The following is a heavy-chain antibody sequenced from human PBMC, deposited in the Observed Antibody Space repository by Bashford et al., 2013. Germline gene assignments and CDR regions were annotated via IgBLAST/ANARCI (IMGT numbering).Heavy chain of an antibody. Sequence: ASVKVSCKASGYTFTSYDINWVRQATGQGLEWMGWMNPNSGNTGYAQKFEGRVTMTTDTSTSTAYMELRSLRSDDTAVYYCARDRQYSSSWYDTFDIWGQGTMVTVSS. CDR2: MNPNSGNT. CDR1: GYTFTSYD. J-gene: IGHJ3*02. CDR3: ARDRQYSSSWYDTFDI. D-gene: IGHD6-13*01. V-gene: IGHV1-8*01.